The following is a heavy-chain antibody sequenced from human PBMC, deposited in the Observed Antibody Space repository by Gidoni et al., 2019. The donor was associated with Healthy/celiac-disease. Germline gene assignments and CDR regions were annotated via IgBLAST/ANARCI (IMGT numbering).Heavy chain of an antibody. J-gene: IGHJ6*03. CDR1: GFTFDDSG. D-gene: IGHD2-2*01. V-gene: IGHV3-20*01. CDR2: INWNGGST. CDR3: ARTSCSSTSCYPIDYYYYYYMDV. Sequence: EVQLVESGGGVVRPGGSLRRSCAASGFTFDDSGMSWVRQSPGQGLEWVSGINWNGGSTGYADSVKGRFTISRDNAKNSLYLQMNSLRAEDTALYHCARTSCSSTSCYPIDYYYYYYMDVWGKGTTVTVSS.